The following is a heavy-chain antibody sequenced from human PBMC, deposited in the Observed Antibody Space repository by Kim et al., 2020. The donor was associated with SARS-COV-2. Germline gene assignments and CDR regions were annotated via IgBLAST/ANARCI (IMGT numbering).Heavy chain of an antibody. Sequence: LKSRVTISVDTSKNQFSLKLSSVTAAHTAVYYCARDKVSSGWYDLNWFDPWGQGTLVTVSS. CDR3: ARDKVSSGWYDLNWFDP. D-gene: IGHD6-19*01. J-gene: IGHJ5*02. V-gene: IGHV4-30-2*04.